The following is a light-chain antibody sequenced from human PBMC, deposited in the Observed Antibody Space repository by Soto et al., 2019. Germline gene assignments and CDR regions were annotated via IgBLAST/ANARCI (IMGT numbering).Light chain of an antibody. J-gene: IGKJ1*01. V-gene: IGKV3-11*01. CDR1: QIVSSY. Sequence: EIVLTQSPATLSLSPGERAHLSCRASQIVSSYLAWYQQKPGQAPRLLIYYASNRATGIPARVSGSGSGADFPPTISRLEPEDFAAYYRQQRSNWPQTFGQGTKV. CDR2: YAS. CDR3: QQRSNWPQT.